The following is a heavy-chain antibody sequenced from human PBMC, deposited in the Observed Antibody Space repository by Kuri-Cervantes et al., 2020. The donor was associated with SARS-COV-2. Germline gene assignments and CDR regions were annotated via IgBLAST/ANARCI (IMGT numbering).Heavy chain of an antibody. CDR1: GFTFSSYS. CDR3: TSNDFWSGYYNVH. V-gene: IGHV3-48*04. J-gene: IGHJ4*02. Sequence: GESLKISCAASGFTFSSYSMNWVRQAPGKGLEWVSYISSSSSTIYYADSVKGRFTISRDNAKNSLYLQMNSLRAEDTAVYYCTSNDFWSGYYNVHWGQGTLVTVSS. CDR2: ISSSSSTI. D-gene: IGHD3-3*01.